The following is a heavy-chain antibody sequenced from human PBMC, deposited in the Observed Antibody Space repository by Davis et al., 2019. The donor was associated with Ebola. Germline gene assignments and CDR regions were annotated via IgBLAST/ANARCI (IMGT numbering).Heavy chain of an antibody. CDR1: GYSFTSYW. Sequence: GESLKISCKGSGYSFTSYWIGWVRQTPGKGLEWMGRIDPSDSYTYYNPSFKGHVSISADKSISTAYLQWRSLMASDTAMYYCARHPQGRYMDVWGKGTTITVSS. CDR3: ARHPQGRYMDV. CDR2: IDPSDSYT. J-gene: IGHJ6*03. V-gene: IGHV5-10-1*01.